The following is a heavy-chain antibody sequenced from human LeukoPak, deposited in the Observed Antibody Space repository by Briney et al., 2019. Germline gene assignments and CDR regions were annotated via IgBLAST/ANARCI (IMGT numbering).Heavy chain of an antibody. J-gene: IGHJ4*02. CDR1: GFTFSSYS. CDR2: ISYDGSNK. D-gene: IGHD4/OR15-4a*01. V-gene: IGHV3-30*03. Sequence: PGGSLRLSCAASGFTFSSYSMNWVRQAPGKGLEWVAVISYDGSNKYYADSVKGRFTISRDNSKNTLYLQMNSLRAEDTAVYYCARFQGAHYWGQGTLVTVSS. CDR3: ARFQGAHY.